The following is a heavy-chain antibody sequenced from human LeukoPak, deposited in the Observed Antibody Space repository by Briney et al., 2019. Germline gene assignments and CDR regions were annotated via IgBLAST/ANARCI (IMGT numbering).Heavy chain of an antibody. D-gene: IGHD6-19*01. Sequence: GASVKVSCKASGGTFSSYAISWVRQAPGQGLEWMGRIIPIFGIANYAQKFQGRVTITADKSTSTAYMELSSLRSEDTAVYYCARNIAVAGTGWFDPWGQGTLVTVSS. V-gene: IGHV1-69*04. J-gene: IGHJ5*02. CDR3: ARNIAVAGTGWFDP. CDR2: IIPIFGIA. CDR1: GGTFSSYA.